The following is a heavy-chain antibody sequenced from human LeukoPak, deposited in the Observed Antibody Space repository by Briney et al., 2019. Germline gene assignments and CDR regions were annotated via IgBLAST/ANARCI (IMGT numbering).Heavy chain of an antibody. D-gene: IGHD6-13*01. Sequence: ASVKVSCKVSGYTLTELSMHWVQQAPGKGLEWMGGFDPEDGETIYAQKFQGRVTMTEDTSTDTAYMELSSLRSEDTAVYYCATDLVRSSWFDPWGQGTLVTVSS. CDR2: FDPEDGET. V-gene: IGHV1-24*01. CDR1: GYTLTELS. CDR3: ATDLVRSSWFDP. J-gene: IGHJ5*02.